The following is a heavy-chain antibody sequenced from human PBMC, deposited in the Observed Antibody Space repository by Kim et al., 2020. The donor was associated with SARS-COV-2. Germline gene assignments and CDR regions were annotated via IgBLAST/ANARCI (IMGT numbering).Heavy chain of an antibody. D-gene: IGHD2-21*01. CDR2: IYYSGST. CDR1: GGSVSSGSYY. V-gene: IGHV4-61*01. Sequence: SETLSLTCTVSGGSVSSGSYYWSWIRQPPGKGLEWIGYIYYSGSTNYNPSLKSRVTISVDTSKNQFSLKLSSVTAADTAVYYCARWGGREYSLDYWGQGTLVTVSS. J-gene: IGHJ4*02. CDR3: ARWGGREYSLDY.